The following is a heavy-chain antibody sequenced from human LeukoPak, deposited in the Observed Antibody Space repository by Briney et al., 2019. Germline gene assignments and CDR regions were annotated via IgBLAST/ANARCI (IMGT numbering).Heavy chain of an antibody. CDR3: ARGIVRLYYYGSGSYRNWFDP. J-gene: IGHJ5*02. CDR1: GGSISSGSYY. V-gene: IGHV4-61*02. Sequence: SQTLSLTCTVSGGSISSGSYYWSWIRQPAGKGLEWIGRIYTSGSTNYNPSLKSRVTISVDTSKNQFSLKLSSVTAADTAVYYCARGIVRLYYYGSGSYRNWFDPWGQGTLVTVSS. D-gene: IGHD3-10*01. CDR2: IYTSGST.